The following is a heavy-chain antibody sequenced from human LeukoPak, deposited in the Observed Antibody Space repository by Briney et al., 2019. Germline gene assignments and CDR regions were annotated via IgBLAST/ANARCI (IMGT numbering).Heavy chain of an antibody. V-gene: IGHV1-69*04. J-gene: IGHJ5*02. CDR3: ARSYSGEDPRGDSYNWFHP. CDR2: IIPILGIA. Sequence: SSVKVSCKASVGTFSSYAISWVRQAPGQGLEWMGRIIPILGIAYYAQKCQGRVTITEHISTSIAYIELSSLRSEDTAVYYCARSYSGEDPRGDSYNWFHPWGQGTLVTVSS. D-gene: IGHD5-12*01. CDR1: VGTFSSYA.